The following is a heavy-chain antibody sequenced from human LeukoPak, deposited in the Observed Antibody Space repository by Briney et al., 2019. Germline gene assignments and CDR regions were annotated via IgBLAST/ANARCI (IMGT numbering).Heavy chain of an antibody. CDR3: ARRGGYGDHYYFDC. J-gene: IGHJ4*02. CDR2: IYYSGST. Sequence: KASETLSLTCTVSGGSISSSSYYWGWIRQPPGKGLEWIGSIYYSGSTYYNPSLKSRVTISVDTSKNQFSLKLSSVTAADTAVYYCARRGGYGDHYYFDCWGQGTLVTVSS. V-gene: IGHV4-39*01. D-gene: IGHD4-17*01. CDR1: GGSISSSSYY.